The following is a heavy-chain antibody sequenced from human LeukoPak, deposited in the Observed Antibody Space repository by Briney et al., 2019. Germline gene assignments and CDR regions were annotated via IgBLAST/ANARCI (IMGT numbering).Heavy chain of an antibody. Sequence: GGALRLSCAASGVTFDNYVINWVRHTPGKRLEWVSRIHWNGCRTGYADSVKGRFNISRDNAKNSLYLQMNSLRVEDTALYYCARDGGWYKRGLDHYYYYMDVWGKGTTVIVSS. D-gene: IGHD6-19*01. J-gene: IGHJ6*03. CDR3: ARDGGWYKRGLDHYYYYMDV. CDR1: GVTFDNYV. CDR2: IHWNGCRT. V-gene: IGHV3-20*04.